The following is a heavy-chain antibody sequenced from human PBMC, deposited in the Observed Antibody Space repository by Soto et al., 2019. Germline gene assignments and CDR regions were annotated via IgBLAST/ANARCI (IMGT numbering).Heavy chain of an antibody. V-gene: IGHV4-59*08. D-gene: IGHD2-15*01. CDR1: GGSSSSYY. Sequence: SETLSLTCTVSGGSSSSYYWSWIRQPPGKGLEWIGYMYYGGRTNYNPSLKSRVTISVDTSKMQVSLKLSSVTAADTAVYFCARGTPSPLIVRSSRGPWFDPWGQGTLVTVSS. CDR2: MYYGGRT. J-gene: IGHJ5*02. CDR3: ARGTPSPLIVRSSRGPWFDP.